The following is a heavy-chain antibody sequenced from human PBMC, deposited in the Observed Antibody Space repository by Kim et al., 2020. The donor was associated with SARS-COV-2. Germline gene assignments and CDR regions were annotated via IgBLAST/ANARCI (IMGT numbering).Heavy chain of an antibody. D-gene: IGHD3-10*01. CDR2: IYYSGNT. CDR3: ARAVQSRVQSRYGSGSYYNYHFCAMDV. Sequence: SETLSLTCTVSGGSISSGDFYWSWIRQYPGEGLEWIGYIYYSGNTYYNPSLKSRVTISVDTSKNQFSLKLRSVTAADTAVYYCARAVQSRVQSRYGSGSYYNYHFCAMDVWGQGTTVTVSS. CDR1: GGSISSGDFY. V-gene: IGHV4-31*03. J-gene: IGHJ6*02.